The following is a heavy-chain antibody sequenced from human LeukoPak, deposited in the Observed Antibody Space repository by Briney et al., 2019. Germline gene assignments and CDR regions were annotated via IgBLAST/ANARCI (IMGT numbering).Heavy chain of an antibody. CDR2: ISADNGNT. CDR1: GYIFINYV. J-gene: IGHJ5*02. Sequence: ASVKVSCKASGYIFINYVITWVRQAPGQGLEWVGWISADNGNTNYAQTFQGRVTMTTDTSKSTAYMQLMSLTRDDTAVYCCARRVVVAGEWFDPWGQGTLVTVSS. D-gene: IGHD3-22*01. V-gene: IGHV1-18*01. CDR3: ARRVVVAGEWFDP.